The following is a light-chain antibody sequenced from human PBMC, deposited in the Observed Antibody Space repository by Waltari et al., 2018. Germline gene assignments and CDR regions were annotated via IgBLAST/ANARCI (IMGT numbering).Light chain of an antibody. J-gene: IGKJ2*03. V-gene: IGKV1-33*01. CDR3: QQYDTPPYS. Sequence: DIQMTQSPSFLSASLGDRVTITCEASQDISNYLNWYQQKPGTVPKLLISDASTLETGVPSRFSGTESGTLFTFTINSLQPEDIGTYYCQQYDTPPYSFGQGTRVEMK. CDR1: QDISNY. CDR2: DAS.